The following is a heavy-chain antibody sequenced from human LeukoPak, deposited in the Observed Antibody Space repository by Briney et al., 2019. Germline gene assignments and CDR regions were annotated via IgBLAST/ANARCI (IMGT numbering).Heavy chain of an antibody. V-gene: IGHV3-30*02. CDR2: IRYDGSNK. CDR1: GFTFSSYG. J-gene: IGHJ4*02. CDR3: AKDLVVAATRGFDY. D-gene: IGHD2-15*01. Sequence: GGSLRLSCAASGFTFSSYGMHWVRQAPGKGLEWVAFIRYDGSNKYYADSVKGRFTISRDNSKNTLYLQMNSLRAEDTAVYYCAKDLVVAATRGFDYWGQGTLVTVSS.